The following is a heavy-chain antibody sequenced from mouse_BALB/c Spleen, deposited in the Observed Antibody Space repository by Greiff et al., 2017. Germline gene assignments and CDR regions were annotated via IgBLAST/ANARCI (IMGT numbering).Heavy chain of an antibody. V-gene: IGHV5-6-5*01. CDR2: ISSGGST. J-gene: IGHJ3*01. CDR3: ARGHSAY. Sequence: EVMLVESGGGLVTPGGSLNLSCAASGFSFSSYAMSWVRQTPEKRLEWVAFISSGGSTYYPDSVKGRFTISRDNARNILYLQMSSLRSEDTAMYYCARGHSAYWGQGTLVTVSA. CDR1: GFSFSSYA.